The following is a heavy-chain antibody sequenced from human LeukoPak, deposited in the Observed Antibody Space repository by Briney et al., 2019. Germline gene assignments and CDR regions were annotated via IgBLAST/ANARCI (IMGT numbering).Heavy chain of an antibody. Sequence: SETLSLTCTVSGGSISSGGYYWSWIRQPAGKGLEWIGRIYTSGSTNYNPSLKSRVTISVDTSKNQFSLKLSSVTAADTAVYYCARDSRYSSSRWGQGTLVTVSS. V-gene: IGHV4-61*02. D-gene: IGHD6-19*01. CDR1: GGSISSGGYY. J-gene: IGHJ4*02. CDR3: ARDSRYSSSR. CDR2: IYTSGST.